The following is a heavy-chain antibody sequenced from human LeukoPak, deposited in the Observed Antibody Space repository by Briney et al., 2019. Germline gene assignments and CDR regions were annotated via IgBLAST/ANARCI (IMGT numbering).Heavy chain of an antibody. CDR3: ARDGVAAGLFGY. D-gene: IGHD6-13*01. CDR1: GFTFSSYW. CDR2: IKSDGCST. Sequence: GGSLRLSCAASGFTFSSYWMHWVRQAPGKGLVWVSRIKSDGCSTFYADSVKGRFTISRDNAENTLYLQMNSLRVEDTAVYYCARDGVAAGLFGYWGQGTLVTVSS. J-gene: IGHJ4*02. V-gene: IGHV3-74*01.